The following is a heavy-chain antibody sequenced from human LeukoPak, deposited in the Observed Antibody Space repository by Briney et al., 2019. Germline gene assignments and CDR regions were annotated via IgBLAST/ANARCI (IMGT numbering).Heavy chain of an antibody. CDR1: GGSFSGYY. D-gene: IGHD3-9*01. Sequence: PSETLSLTCAVYGGSFSGYYWSWIRQPPGKGLEWIGEINRSGSTNYNPSLKSRVTISVDTSKNQFSLKLSSVTAADTAVYYCARRGRLRYFDWSYWYFDLWGRGTLVTVSS. CDR2: INRSGST. CDR3: ARRGRLRYFDWSYWYFDL. V-gene: IGHV4-34*01. J-gene: IGHJ2*01.